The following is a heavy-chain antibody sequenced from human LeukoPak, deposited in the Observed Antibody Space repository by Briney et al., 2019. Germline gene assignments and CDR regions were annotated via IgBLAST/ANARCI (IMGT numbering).Heavy chain of an antibody. CDR3: ARGAWGRPYSSSWYFDY. D-gene: IGHD6-13*01. CDR2: IYHDGRT. Sequence: SETLSLTRTVSGYSISSGYCWGWIRQPPGKGLEWIGTIYHDGRTYFNPSLKSRVTISLDTSKNQFSLKLSSVTAADTAVYYCARGAWGRPYSSSWYFDYWGQGTLVTVSS. CDR1: GYSISSGYC. V-gene: IGHV4-38-2*02. J-gene: IGHJ4*02.